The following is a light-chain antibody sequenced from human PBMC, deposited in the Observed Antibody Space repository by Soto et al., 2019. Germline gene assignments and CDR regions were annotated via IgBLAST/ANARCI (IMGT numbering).Light chain of an antibody. Sequence: DIQMTQSPSSLSASVGDRVTITCQASQDIKNYLNWYQQKSGKAPKLLIYDASDLETGVPSRFSGSGSGTDFTFTITSLQPEDVAIYYCQQYDDLPITFGQGTRLE. CDR2: DAS. J-gene: IGKJ5*01. V-gene: IGKV1-33*01. CDR1: QDIKNY. CDR3: QQYDDLPIT.